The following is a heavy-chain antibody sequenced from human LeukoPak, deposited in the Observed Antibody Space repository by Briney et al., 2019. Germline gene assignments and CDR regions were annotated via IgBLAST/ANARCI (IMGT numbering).Heavy chain of an antibody. CDR2: IYYSGST. J-gene: IGHJ5*02. Sequence: SETLSLTCTVSGGSISSHYWSWIRQPPGKGLEWIGYIYYSGSTNYNPSLKSRVTISVDTSKNQFSLKLSSVTAADTAVYYCARAYCSGGSCYSFFWNWFDHWGQGTLVTVSS. CDR3: ARAYCSGGSCYSFFWNWFDH. V-gene: IGHV4-59*11. CDR1: GGSISSHY. D-gene: IGHD2-15*01.